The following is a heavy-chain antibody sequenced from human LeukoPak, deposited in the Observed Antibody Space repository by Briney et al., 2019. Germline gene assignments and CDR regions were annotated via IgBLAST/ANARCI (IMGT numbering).Heavy chain of an antibody. CDR3: ARLKEQQLGEDYYYYMDV. J-gene: IGHJ6*03. V-gene: IGHV1-24*01. D-gene: IGHD6-13*01. CDR1: GYTLTELS. CDR2: FDPEDGET. Sequence: ASVKVSCKVSGYTLTELSMHWVRQAPGKGLEWMGGFDPEDGETIYAQKFQGRVTMTEDTSTDTAYMELSSLRSEDTAVYYCARLKEQQLGEDYYYYMDVWGKGTTDTISS.